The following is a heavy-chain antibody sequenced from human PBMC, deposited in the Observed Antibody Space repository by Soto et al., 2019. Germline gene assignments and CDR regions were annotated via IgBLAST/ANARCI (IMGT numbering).Heavy chain of an antibody. CDR3: ARVRTIFGVVPPENWFDP. Sequence: SETLSLTCTVSGDSISSGDYYWSWIRQPPGKGLEWIAYIYYSGTTYYNPSLKSRVTMSVDTSKNLFSLKLSFVTAADTAVYYCARVRTIFGVVPPENWFDPWGQGTRVTAPQ. D-gene: IGHD3-3*01. V-gene: IGHV4-30-4*01. J-gene: IGHJ5*02. CDR2: IYYSGTT. CDR1: GDSISSGDYY.